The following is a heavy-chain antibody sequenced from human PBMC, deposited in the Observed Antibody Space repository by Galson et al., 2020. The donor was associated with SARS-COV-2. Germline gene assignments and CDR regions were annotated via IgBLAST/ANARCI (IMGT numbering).Heavy chain of an antibody. V-gene: IGHV3-21*01. D-gene: IGHD2-8*01. CDR2: IRSSRSYT. Sequence: RGSLSLSSAASGFILSAYYMTWVRQAPGKGLEWVSSIRSSRSYTHYADSGKGRLTVARDNAKRSLFLQVNSLRGEDTAVYDCARDMHCPSGVCRFYGLDVWGQGTTVTVSS. J-gene: IGHJ6*02. CDR1: GFILSAYY. CDR3: ARDMHCPSGVCRFYGLDV.